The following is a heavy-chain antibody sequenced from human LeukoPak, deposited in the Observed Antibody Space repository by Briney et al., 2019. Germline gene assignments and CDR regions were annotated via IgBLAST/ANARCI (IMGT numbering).Heavy chain of an antibody. CDR3: ARGGYDFFGDAFDI. V-gene: IGHV1-69*05. Sequence: SVKVSCKASGGTFSSYAISWVRQAPGQGLEWMGGIIPIFGTANYAQKFQGRVTITTDESTSTAYMELSSLRSEDTAVYYCARGGYDFFGDAFDIWGQGTMVTVSP. CDR1: GGTFSSYA. D-gene: IGHD5-12*01. J-gene: IGHJ3*02. CDR2: IIPIFGTA.